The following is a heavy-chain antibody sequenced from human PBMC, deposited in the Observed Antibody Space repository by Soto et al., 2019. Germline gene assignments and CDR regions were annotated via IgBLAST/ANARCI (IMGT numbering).Heavy chain of an antibody. Sequence: PSETLSLTCTVSGGSISSYYWSWIRQPAGKGLEWIGRIYTSGSTNYNPSLKSRVTMSVDTSKNQFSLKLSSVTAADTAVYYCARDKVVPAAIWFDPWGQGTLVTVSS. D-gene: IGHD2-2*01. CDR2: IYTSGST. CDR3: ARDKVVPAAIWFDP. V-gene: IGHV4-4*07. J-gene: IGHJ5*02. CDR1: GGSISSYY.